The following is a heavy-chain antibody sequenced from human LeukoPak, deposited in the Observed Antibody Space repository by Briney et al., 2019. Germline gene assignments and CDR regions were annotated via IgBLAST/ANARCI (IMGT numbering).Heavy chain of an antibody. D-gene: IGHD6-6*01. CDR3: ARSLYGSSSRGPDLYHYHGMGV. V-gene: IGHV1-18*01. CDR1: GYTFTSYG. Sequence: ASVKVSCKASGYTFTSYGISWVRQAPGQGLEWMGWISAYNGNTNYAQKLQGRVTITADESTGTVYVELRSLRSEDTAVYYCARSLYGSSSRGPDLYHYHGMGVWGQGTTVTVSS. CDR2: ISAYNGNT. J-gene: IGHJ6*02.